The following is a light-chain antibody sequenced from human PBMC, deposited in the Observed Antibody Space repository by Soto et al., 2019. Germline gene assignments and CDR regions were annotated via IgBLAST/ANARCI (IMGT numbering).Light chain of an antibody. V-gene: IGKV3-15*01. CDR2: RAS. CDR3: QHYNNWPPWT. Sequence: DIVMTQSPATLSVSPGKRATLSCRASQSISSNLAWYQQKPGQAPRLLIYRASTRATGIPARFSGSGSGTDFTLTISSLQSEDFAIYYCQHYNNWPPWTFGQGTKVEIK. J-gene: IGKJ1*01. CDR1: QSISSN.